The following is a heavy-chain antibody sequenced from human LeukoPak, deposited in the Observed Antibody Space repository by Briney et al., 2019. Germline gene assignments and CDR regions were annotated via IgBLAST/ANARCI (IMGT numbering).Heavy chain of an antibody. CDR2: ISVSSSTI. J-gene: IGHJ3*01. V-gene: IGHV3-48*04. CDR1: GFTFSSYS. Sequence: GGSLRLSCAASGFTFSSYSMNWVRQAPGKGLEWVSYISVSSSTIYYADSVKGRFTISRDNAKKSLYLEMSSLRAEDTAVYYCARDGSFWSGFHAFDLWGQGTVVTVSS. CDR3: ARDGSFWSGFHAFDL. D-gene: IGHD3-3*01.